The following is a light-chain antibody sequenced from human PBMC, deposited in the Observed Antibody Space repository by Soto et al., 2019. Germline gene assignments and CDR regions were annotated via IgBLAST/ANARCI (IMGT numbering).Light chain of an antibody. CDR3: QQYGSSPPWT. J-gene: IGKJ1*01. V-gene: IGKV3-20*01. CDR1: QSVSSSY. CDR2: DAS. Sequence: EIVLTQSPGTLSLSPGARATLSCRASQSVSSSYLAWYQQKPGQAPRLLIYDASSRATGIPDRFSGSGSGTDFTLTISRLEPEDFAVYYCQQYGSSPPWTFGQGTKVEIK.